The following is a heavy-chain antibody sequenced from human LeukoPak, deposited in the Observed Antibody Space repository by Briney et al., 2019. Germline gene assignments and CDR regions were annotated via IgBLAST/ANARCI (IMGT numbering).Heavy chain of an antibody. Sequence: GGSLRLSCATSGFTFDDNAMHWVRQTPGKGLEWVSLISGDGGNTNYADSVKGRFTISRDNSRNFLFLQMDSLRPEDTALYYCTKDLYYDASTSFSTSDAWGQGTLVTVSS. CDR1: GFTFDDNA. J-gene: IGHJ5*02. D-gene: IGHD2/OR15-2a*01. V-gene: IGHV3-43*02. CDR2: ISGDGGNT. CDR3: TKDLYYDASTSFSTSDA.